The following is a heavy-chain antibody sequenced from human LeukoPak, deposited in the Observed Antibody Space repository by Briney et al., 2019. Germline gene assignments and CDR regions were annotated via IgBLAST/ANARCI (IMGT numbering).Heavy chain of an antibody. Sequence: GGSLRLSCAASGFTFSSYSMNWVRQAPGKGLEWVSYISSSSSTIYYAGSVKGRFTISRDNAKNSLYLQMNSLRAEDTAVYYCAANRIAARHQFGFEDWGQGTLVTVSS. CDR1: GFTFSSYS. CDR2: ISSSSSTI. J-gene: IGHJ4*02. D-gene: IGHD6-6*01. V-gene: IGHV3-48*04. CDR3: AANRIAARHQFGFED.